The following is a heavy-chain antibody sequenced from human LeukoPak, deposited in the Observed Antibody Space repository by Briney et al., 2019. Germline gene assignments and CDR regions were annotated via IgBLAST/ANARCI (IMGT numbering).Heavy chain of an antibody. V-gene: IGHV3-48*01. J-gene: IGHJ4*02. CDR1: GFTFSTYT. D-gene: IGHD3-22*01. CDR3: TRDLSGHYSIDY. Sequence: GGSLRLSCAASGFTFSTYTMNWVRQAPGKGLEWVSYISSSSSNIFYADSVKGRFTISRDNSKNTLYLQVNSLRPEDTAVYYCTRDLSGHYSIDYWGQGTLVTVSS. CDR2: ISSSSSNI.